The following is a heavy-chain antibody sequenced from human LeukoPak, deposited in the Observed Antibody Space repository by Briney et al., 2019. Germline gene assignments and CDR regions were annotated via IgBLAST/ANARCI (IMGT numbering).Heavy chain of an antibody. CDR2: INHSGST. D-gene: IGHD2-8*01. CDR3: AREIVYASYYYMDV. V-gene: IGHV4-34*01. J-gene: IGHJ6*03. CDR1: GGSFSGYY. Sequence: SETLSLTCAVYGGSFSGYYWSWIRQPPGKGLEWIGEINHSGSTNYNPSLKSRVTISVDTSKNQFSLKLSSVTAADTAVYYCAREIVYASYYYMDVWGQGTTVTVSS.